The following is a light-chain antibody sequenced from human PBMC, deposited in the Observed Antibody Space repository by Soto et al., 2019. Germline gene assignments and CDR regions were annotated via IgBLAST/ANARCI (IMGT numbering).Light chain of an antibody. J-gene: IGLJ1*01. CDR2: RNS. Sequence: QSVLTQPPSVSGTPGQRVTISCSGSNSNIGSSHVYWYQQVPGTAPKFLIYRNSQRPSGVPDRFSGSKSGTSASLAISGLRSEDEAHYYSEAWDNSLSGFYVFVTGTKVTVL. CDR3: EAWDNSLSGFYV. V-gene: IGLV1-47*01. CDR1: NSNIGSSH.